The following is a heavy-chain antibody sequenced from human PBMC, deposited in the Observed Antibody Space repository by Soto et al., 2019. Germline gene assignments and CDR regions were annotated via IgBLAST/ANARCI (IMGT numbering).Heavy chain of an antibody. Sequence: QVQVVQSGPELKKPGASVKVSCKAQGYIFTKYGIGWVRQAPGHGLEWMGWINVYNGDRKVAQKFQDRVSMTTDTATDTAYMELKSLRSGDTAVYYCASLQLGGDRMLNWFDPWGQGTLVTVSS. V-gene: IGHV1-18*01. D-gene: IGHD2-21*02. CDR1: GYIFTKYG. CDR3: ASLQLGGDRMLNWFDP. CDR2: INVYNGDR. J-gene: IGHJ5*02.